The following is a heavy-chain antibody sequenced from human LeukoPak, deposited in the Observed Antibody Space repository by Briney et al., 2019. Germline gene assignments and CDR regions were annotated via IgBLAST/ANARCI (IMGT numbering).Heavy chain of an antibody. Sequence: SETLSLTCTVSGGSISSSSYYWGWIRQPPGKGLEWIGSIYYSGSTYYNPSLKSRVTISVDTSKNQFSLKLSSVAAADTAVYHCARVGVIYYYFDYWGQGTLVTVSS. CDR1: GGSISSSSYY. J-gene: IGHJ4*02. CDR3: ARVGVIYYYFDY. D-gene: IGHD2-21*01. V-gene: IGHV4-39*07. CDR2: IYYSGST.